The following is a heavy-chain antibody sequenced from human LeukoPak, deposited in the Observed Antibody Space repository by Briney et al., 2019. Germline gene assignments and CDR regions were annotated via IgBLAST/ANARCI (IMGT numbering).Heavy chain of an antibody. CDR3: ARESYKRHIDY. J-gene: IGHJ4*02. CDR2: IWYDGSNK. Sequence: GRSLRLSCAASGFTFSSYGMHWVRQAPGKGLEWVAVIWYDGSNKYYADSVKGRFTISRDNSKNTLYLQMNSLRAEDTAVYYCARESYKRHIDYWGQGTLVTVSS. V-gene: IGHV3-33*01. CDR1: GFTFSSYG. D-gene: IGHD1-14*01.